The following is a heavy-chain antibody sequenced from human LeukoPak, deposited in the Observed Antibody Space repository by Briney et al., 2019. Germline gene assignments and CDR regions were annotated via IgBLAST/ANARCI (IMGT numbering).Heavy chain of an antibody. CDR1: GFTFSGSA. CDR2: IRSKANSYAT. V-gene: IGHV3-73*01. Sequence: AGGSLRLSCAASGFTFSGSAMHWVRQASGKGLEWVGRIRSKANSYATAYAASVKGRFTISRDDSKNTAYLQMNSLKTEDTAVYYCTRPVSSSWSYDAFDIWGQGTMVTVSS. CDR3: TRPVSSSWSYDAFDI. D-gene: IGHD6-13*01. J-gene: IGHJ3*02.